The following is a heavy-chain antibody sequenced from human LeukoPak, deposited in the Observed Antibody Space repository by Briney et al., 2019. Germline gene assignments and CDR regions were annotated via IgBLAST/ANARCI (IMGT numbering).Heavy chain of an antibody. CDR3: AGYYPFDY. D-gene: IGHD3-22*01. Sequence: GGSLRLSCAASGFTLSSFAMHWVRQAPGKGLEWVAVISYDGSNKYYADSVKGRFTISRDNSKNTLYLQMNSLRAEDTAVYYCAGYYPFDYWGQGTLVTVSS. V-gene: IGHV3-30-3*01. J-gene: IGHJ4*02. CDR1: GFTLSSFA. CDR2: ISYDGSNK.